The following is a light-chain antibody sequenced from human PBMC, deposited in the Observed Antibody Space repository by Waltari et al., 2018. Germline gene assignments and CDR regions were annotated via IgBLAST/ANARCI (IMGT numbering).Light chain of an antibody. CDR1: QSISNW. CDR3: HQYSSYPLT. CDR2: RTS. Sequence: DIQMTQSPSTLSASVGDRVTITCRARQSISNWLAWYQQKPGHVPNLLICRTSTLESGVPSRFSGSGSGTEFTLTISSLQPDDFATYYCHQYSSYPLTFGGGTKVE. J-gene: IGKJ4*01. V-gene: IGKV1-5*03.